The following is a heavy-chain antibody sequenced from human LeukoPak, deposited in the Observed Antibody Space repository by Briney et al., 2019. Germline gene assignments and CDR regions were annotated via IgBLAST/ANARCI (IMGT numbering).Heavy chain of an antibody. D-gene: IGHD6-13*01. J-gene: IGHJ4*02. CDR1: GFTFDDYG. CDR2: ISSSSSYI. V-gene: IGHV3-21*01. CDR3: ARDAAWYSSSWYGNTFDY. Sequence: AGGSLRLSCAASGFTFDDYGMSWVRQAPGKGLEWVSSISSSSSYIYYADSVKGRFTISRDNAKNSLYLQMNSLRAEDTAVYYCARDAAWYSSSWYGNTFDYWGQGTLVTVSS.